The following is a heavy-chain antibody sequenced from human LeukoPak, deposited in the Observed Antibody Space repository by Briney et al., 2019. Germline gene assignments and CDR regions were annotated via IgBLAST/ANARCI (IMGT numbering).Heavy chain of an antibody. CDR2: IKEDGSKK. V-gene: IGHV3-7*03. CDR1: GFTFSSYW. D-gene: IGHD6-6*01. Sequence: PGGSLRLSCAASGFTFSSYWMSWVRQAPGKGLEWVANIKEDGSKKFHVGSVRGRFAISRDNAKNSLYLQMNSLRAEDTAVYYCAKGGIAARLFPDYYYYMDVWGKGTTVTVSS. J-gene: IGHJ6*03. CDR3: AKGGIAARLFPDYYYYMDV.